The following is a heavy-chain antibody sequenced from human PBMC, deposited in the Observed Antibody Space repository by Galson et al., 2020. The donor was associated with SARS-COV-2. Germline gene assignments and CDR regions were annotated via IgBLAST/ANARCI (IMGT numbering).Heavy chain of an antibody. CDR3: ARDLGGDFYFDY. Sequence: GESQKISSAACGFTISNNYMSWVRPAPGKRQEWVSVIHSGGSTYYADTVKGRITISSDNSKNTLYLQMNSLRSEDTAVYYCARDLGGDFYFDYWGQGTLVTVSS. CDR2: IHSGGST. V-gene: IGHV3-66*01. CDR1: GFTISNNY. J-gene: IGHJ4*02. D-gene: IGHD2-21*02.